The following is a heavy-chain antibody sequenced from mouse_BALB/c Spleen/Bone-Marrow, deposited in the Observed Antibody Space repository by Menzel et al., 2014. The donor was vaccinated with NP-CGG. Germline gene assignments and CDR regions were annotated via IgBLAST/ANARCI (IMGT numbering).Heavy chain of an antibody. J-gene: IGHJ2*02. CDR2: INPGSGNS. V-gene: IGHV1-54*01. Sequence: QVQLQQSGAELVRPGTSVKVSCKASGYDFSNYLIEWVKQRPGQGLEWIGVINPGSGNSNYNERFKGKATLTADKSSSTAYIRLNSLTSDDSAVYFYARHDGYLDYWGQGTSLTVSS. CDR3: ARHDGYLDY. CDR1: GYDFSNYL. D-gene: IGHD2-3*01.